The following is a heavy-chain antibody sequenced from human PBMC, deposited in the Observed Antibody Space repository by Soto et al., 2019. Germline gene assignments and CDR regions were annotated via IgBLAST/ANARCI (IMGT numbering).Heavy chain of an antibody. CDR2: IKSKTDGGTT. V-gene: IGHV3-15*01. Sequence: SLRLSCAASGFTFSNAWVSWVRQARGKGLEWVGRIKSKTDGGTTDYAAPVKGRFTISRDDSKNTLCLQMNSLKTEDTAVYYCTTLSYDFWSGSGAFDIWGQGTMVTVSS. CDR3: TTLSYDFWSGSGAFDI. D-gene: IGHD3-3*01. J-gene: IGHJ3*02. CDR1: GFTFSNAW.